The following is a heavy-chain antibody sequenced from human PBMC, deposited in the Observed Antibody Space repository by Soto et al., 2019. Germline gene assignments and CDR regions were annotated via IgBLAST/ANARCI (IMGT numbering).Heavy chain of an antibody. CDR2: IYYSGST. CDR3: ARSTRRAFDI. V-gene: IGHV4-31*03. J-gene: IGHJ3*02. CDR1: GGSISSGGYY. D-gene: IGHD2-2*01. Sequence: SETLSLTCTVSGGSISSGGYYWSWIRQHPGKGLEWIGYIYYSGSTYYNPSLKSRVTISVDTSKNQFSLKLSSVTAADTAVYYCARSTRRAFDIWGQGTMVTVSS.